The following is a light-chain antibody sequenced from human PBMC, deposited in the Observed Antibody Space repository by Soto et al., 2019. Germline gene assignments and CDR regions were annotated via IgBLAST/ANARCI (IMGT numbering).Light chain of an antibody. V-gene: IGKV3-20*01. CDR3: PQYGSSPRT. CDR1: QSVSSSY. J-gene: IGKJ1*01. CDR2: DAS. Sequence: EIVLTQSPGTLSLSPGERATLSCRASQSVSSSYLAWYQQKPGQAPRLLIYDASSRATGIPDRFSGSGSGTDFILTISRLEPEDFAVYYCPQYGSSPRTFGQGTKVEIK.